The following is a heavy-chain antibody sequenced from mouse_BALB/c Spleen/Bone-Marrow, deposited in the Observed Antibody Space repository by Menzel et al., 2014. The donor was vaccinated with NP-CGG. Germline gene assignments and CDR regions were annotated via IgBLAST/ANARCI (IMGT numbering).Heavy chain of an antibody. CDR3: ASTTALYYYAMDY. Sequence: QVQLQQSGPGLVQPSQSLSITCTASGFSLTSYGVHWVRQSPGKGLEWLGVIWSGGSTDYNAAFISRLSISKDNSKSQVFFKMNSLQANDTAIYYCASTTALYYYAMDYWGQGTSVTVSS. D-gene: IGHD1-2*01. CDR2: IWSGGST. J-gene: IGHJ4*01. V-gene: IGHV2-2*02. CDR1: GFSLTSYG.